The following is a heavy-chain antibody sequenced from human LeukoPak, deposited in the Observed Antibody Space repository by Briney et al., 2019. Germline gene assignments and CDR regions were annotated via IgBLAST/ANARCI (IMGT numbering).Heavy chain of an antibody. CDR3: ARDGIYCSGGSCHNWFDP. D-gene: IGHD2-15*01. CDR1: GWSFSSYY. J-gene: IGHJ5*02. V-gene: IGHV4-59*01. Sequence: PSETLSLTCAVFGWSFSSYYWSWIRQPPGKGLEWIGYIYYSGSTNYNPSLKSRVTISVDTSKNQFSLKLSSVTAADTAVYYCARDGIYCSGGSCHNWFDPWGQGTLVTVSS. CDR2: IYYSGST.